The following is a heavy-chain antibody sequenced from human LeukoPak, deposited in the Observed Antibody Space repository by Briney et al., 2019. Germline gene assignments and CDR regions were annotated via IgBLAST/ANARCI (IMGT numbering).Heavy chain of an antibody. V-gene: IGHV3-21*01. D-gene: IGHD4-11*01. CDR1: GFTFSSYS. J-gene: IGHJ5*02. CDR3: ARGRYSRTCRWLDP. Sequence: GGSLRLSCAASGFTFSSYSMNWVRQAPGKGLGWVSSISSRSSYIYYTDSVKGRFTISRDNAKNTLYLQMNSLRAEDTAVYYCARGRYSRTCRWLDPWGQGTLVTVSS. CDR2: ISSRSSYI.